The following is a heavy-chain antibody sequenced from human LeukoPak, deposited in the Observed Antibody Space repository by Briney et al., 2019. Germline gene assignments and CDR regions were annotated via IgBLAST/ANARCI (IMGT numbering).Heavy chain of an antibody. J-gene: IGHJ4*02. D-gene: IGHD2-15*01. Sequence: GGSLRLSCAASGFTFSDYYMSWIRQAPGKGLEWVSYISSSGSTIYYADSVKGRFTISRDNAKNSLYLQMNSLRAEDTAVYYCARDRGVAVVVASRLADYWGQGTLVTVSS. CDR1: GFTFSDYY. CDR2: ISSSGSTI. CDR3: ARDRGVAVVVASRLADY. V-gene: IGHV3-11*01.